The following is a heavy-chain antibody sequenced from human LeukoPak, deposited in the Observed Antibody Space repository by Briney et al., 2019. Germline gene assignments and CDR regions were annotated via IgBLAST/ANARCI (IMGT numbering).Heavy chain of an antibody. Sequence: PRGSLRLSCAASGVTVNSIYMSWVRQAPGEGLEWVSVIYTGGDTYYAESVKGRLTISRDNSKNTVYLQMNSLRPEDTAIYYCARDLAPSVPTGGGNYFDYWGQGTLVTVAS. CDR2: IYTGGDT. V-gene: IGHV3-66*01. CDR3: ARDLAPSVPTGGGNYFDY. D-gene: IGHD4-17*01. J-gene: IGHJ4*02. CDR1: GVTVNSIY.